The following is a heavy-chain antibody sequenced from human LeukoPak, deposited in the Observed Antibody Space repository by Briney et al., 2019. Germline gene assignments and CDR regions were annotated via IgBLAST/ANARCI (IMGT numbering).Heavy chain of an antibody. CDR3: EKSVIPSAYQGTYYMDV. Sequence: GGSLRLSCAASGFTFSSYWMSWVRQAPGEGLEWVAYIRHDESRTFYADSVKGRFTIYRDNLKNTLYLQMNSLRAEDTALYYCEKSVIPSAYQGTYYMDVWGKGTTVTVSS. V-gene: IGHV3-30*02. CDR2: IRHDESRT. CDR1: GFTFSSYW. D-gene: IGHD3-16*01. J-gene: IGHJ6*03.